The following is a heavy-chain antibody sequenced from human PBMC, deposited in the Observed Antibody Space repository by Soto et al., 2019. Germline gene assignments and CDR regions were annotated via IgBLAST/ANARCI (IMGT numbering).Heavy chain of an antibody. Sequence: ESGGGVVQPGRSLRLSCAASGFTFSSYGMHWVRQAPGKGLEWVAVIWYDGSNKYYADSVKGRFTISRDNSKNTLYLQMNSLRAEDTAVYYCARDLRITIFGVVRYYYYGMDVWGQGTTVTVSS. CDR3: ARDLRITIFGVVRYYYYGMDV. CDR2: IWYDGSNK. V-gene: IGHV3-33*01. CDR1: GFTFSSYG. D-gene: IGHD3-3*01. J-gene: IGHJ6*02.